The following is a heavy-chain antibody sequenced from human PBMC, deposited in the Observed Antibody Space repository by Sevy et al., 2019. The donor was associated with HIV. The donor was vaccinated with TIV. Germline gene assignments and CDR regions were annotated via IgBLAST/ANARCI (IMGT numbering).Heavy chain of an antibody. J-gene: IGHJ4*02. CDR1: GFTFSSYA. CDR3: ARESGVGSFVDY. CDR2: IWSDSNNK. Sequence: GGSLRLSCEASGFTFSSYAIHWVRQAPGKGLEWVAVIWSDSNNKYYTNSVKGRFTISRDNAKNTLYLQMNSLRVDDTAVYYCARESGVGSFVDYWGQGTLVTVSS. D-gene: IGHD5-12*01. V-gene: IGHV3-33*01.